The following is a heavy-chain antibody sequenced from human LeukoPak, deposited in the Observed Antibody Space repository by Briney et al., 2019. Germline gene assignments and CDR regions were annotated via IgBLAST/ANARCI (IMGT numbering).Heavy chain of an antibody. Sequence: GASVKVSCKASGYTFSSYYIHWLRQAPGQGLEWMGIINPGGGNTDYSQKFQGRVTMIRDASTSTVYMELSSLRFEDTAVYYCARDWGIEGRDIPVAGRSDFYFGLDVWGQGSTVTVSS. D-gene: IGHD6-19*01. V-gene: IGHV1-46*01. CDR1: GYTFSSYY. CDR2: INPGGGNT. J-gene: IGHJ6*02. CDR3: ARDWGIEGRDIPVAGRSDFYFGLDV.